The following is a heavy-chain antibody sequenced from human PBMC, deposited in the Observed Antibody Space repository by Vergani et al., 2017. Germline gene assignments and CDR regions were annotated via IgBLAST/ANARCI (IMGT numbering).Heavy chain of an antibody. D-gene: IGHD2-15*01. CDR1: GFTFDDYA. Sequence: EVQLVESGGGLVQPGRSLRLSCAASGFTFDDYAMHWVRQAPGKGLEWVSGISWNSGSIGYADSVKGRFTISRDNAKNSLYLQMNSLRAEDTALYYCAKGQATHLGGYYGMDVWGQGTTVTVSS. J-gene: IGHJ6*02. CDR2: ISWNSGSI. V-gene: IGHV3-9*01. CDR3: AKGQATHLGGYYGMDV.